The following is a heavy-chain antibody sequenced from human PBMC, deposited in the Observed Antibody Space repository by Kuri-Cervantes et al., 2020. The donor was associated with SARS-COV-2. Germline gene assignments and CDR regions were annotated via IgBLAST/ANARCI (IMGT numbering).Heavy chain of an antibody. J-gene: IGHJ4*02. CDR2: ISAYNGNT. CDR3: ARDGGLVGATISDY. Sequence: ASVKVSCKASGYTFTSYGISWVRQAPGQGLEWMGWISAYNGNTNYAQKLQGRVTTTTDTSTSTAYMELRSLRSDDTAVYYCARDGGLVGATISDYWGQGTLVTVSS. D-gene: IGHD1-26*01. CDR1: GYTFTSYG. V-gene: IGHV1-18*01.